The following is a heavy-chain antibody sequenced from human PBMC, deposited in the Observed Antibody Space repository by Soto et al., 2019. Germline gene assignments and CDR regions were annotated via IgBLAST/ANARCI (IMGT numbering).Heavy chain of an antibody. Sequence: SETMSLTCTVSGGSISSGGYYWSWISQHPGKGLEWIGYIYYSGSTYYNPPLKSRVTISVDTSKNQFSLKLSSVTAADTAVYYCARGDDSSGYFDYWGQGTLVTVSS. J-gene: IGHJ4*02. CDR3: ARGDDSSGYFDY. D-gene: IGHD3-22*01. CDR2: IYYSGST. CDR1: GGSISSGGYY. V-gene: IGHV4-31*03.